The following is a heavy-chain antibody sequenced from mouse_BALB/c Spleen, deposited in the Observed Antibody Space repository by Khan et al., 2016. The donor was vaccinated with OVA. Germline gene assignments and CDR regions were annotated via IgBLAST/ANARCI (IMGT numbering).Heavy chain of an antibody. CDR2: ITNSGST. CDR3: ARNLDGYYGWFAY. D-gene: IGHD2-3*01. Sequence: EVQLQESGPGLVKPSQSLSLTCTVTGYSITSDYAWNWIRQFPGNKLEWMGYITNSGSTSYNPSLKSRISITRDTSKNQFFLQLNSVTTEDTGTYDCARNLDGYYGWFAYWSQGTLVTVSA. J-gene: IGHJ3*01. CDR1: GYSITSDYA. V-gene: IGHV3-2*02.